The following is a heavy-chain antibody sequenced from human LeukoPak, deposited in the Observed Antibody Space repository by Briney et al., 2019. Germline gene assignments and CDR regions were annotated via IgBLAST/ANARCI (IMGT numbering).Heavy chain of an antibody. CDR3: AKVPIAAAGTEEEGADY. CDR2: ISYDGSNK. D-gene: IGHD6-13*01. CDR1: GFTFSSYG. Sequence: GRSLRLSCAASGFTFSSYGMHWVRQAPGKGLEWVAVISYDGSNKYYADSVKGRFTISRDNSKNTLYLQMNSLRAEDTAVYCCAKVPIAAAGTEEEGADYWGQGTLVTVSS. V-gene: IGHV3-30*18. J-gene: IGHJ4*02.